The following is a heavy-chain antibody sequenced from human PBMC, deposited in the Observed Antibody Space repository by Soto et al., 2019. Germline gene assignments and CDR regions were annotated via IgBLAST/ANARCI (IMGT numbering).Heavy chain of an antibody. V-gene: IGHV1-18*01. CDR3: ARDKGYCSDTSCPDFDY. D-gene: IGHD2-15*01. CDR1: GYTFSSYG. CDR2: ISTHSGNT. J-gene: IGHJ4*02. Sequence: QVQLVQSGAEVKKPGASVKVSCKASGYTFSSYGISWVRQAPGQGLEWMGWISTHSGNTDYAQKFQGRVTMTTDTSTSTAYMELRSLRYEDTAVYYCARDKGYCSDTSCPDFDYWGQGTLVTVSS.